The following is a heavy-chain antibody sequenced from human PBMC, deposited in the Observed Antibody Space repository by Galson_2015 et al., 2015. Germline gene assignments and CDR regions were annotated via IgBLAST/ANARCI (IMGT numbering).Heavy chain of an antibody. D-gene: IGHD5-12*01. CDR3: AKYSGYGFDY. CDR2: INPDESEK. V-gene: IGHV3-7*02. Sequence: SLRLSCAASGFSFSSYWMSWVRQAPGKGLKWVANINPDESEKYFVDSLKGRFTISRDNAKNSLYLQINSLRAEDTAVYYCAKYSGYGFDYWGQGTLVTVSS. CDR1: GFSFSSYW. J-gene: IGHJ4*02.